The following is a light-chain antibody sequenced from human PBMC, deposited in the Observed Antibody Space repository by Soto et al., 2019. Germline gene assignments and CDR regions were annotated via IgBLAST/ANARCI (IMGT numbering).Light chain of an antibody. Sequence: QSVLTQPASVSGSPGQSITISCTGTSSDVGGYNYVSWYQQHPGKAPKLMIYDVSNRPSGVSNRFSGSKSGNTASLTISGLQAEDEADYYCSSYTSSSLRYVFGTGTKATVL. CDR1: SSDVGGYNY. CDR3: SSYTSSSLRYV. J-gene: IGLJ1*01. V-gene: IGLV2-14*01. CDR2: DVS.